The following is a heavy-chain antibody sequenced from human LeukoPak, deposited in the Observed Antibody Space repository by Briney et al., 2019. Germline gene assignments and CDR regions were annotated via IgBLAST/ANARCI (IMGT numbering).Heavy chain of an antibody. J-gene: IGHJ5*02. CDR2: ISVYNGNT. Sequence: ASVKVSCKASGYTFTRYGISWVRQAPGQGLEWMGWISVYNGNTNYTQKVQGRVTMTTETSTSTAYMELRSLRSDDTAVYYCARSRSYYDFWSGYPTSGEDWFDPWGQGTLVTVSS. D-gene: IGHD3-3*01. CDR3: ARSRSYYDFWSGYPTSGEDWFDP. V-gene: IGHV1-18*01. CDR1: GYTFTRYG.